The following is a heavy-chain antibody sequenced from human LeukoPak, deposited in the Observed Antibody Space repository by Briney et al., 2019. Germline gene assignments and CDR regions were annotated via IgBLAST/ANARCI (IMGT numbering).Heavy chain of an antibody. Sequence: ASVKVSCKASGYTFTSYDINWVRQATGQGLEWMGWMNPNSGNTGYAQKFQGRVTMTRNTSISTAYMELSSLRSEDTAVYYCAREVRGVIYYYYGMDVWGQGTTVTVSS. CDR1: GYTFTSYD. CDR3: AREVRGVIYYYYGMDV. V-gene: IGHV1-8*01. J-gene: IGHJ6*02. D-gene: IGHD3-10*01. CDR2: MNPNSGNT.